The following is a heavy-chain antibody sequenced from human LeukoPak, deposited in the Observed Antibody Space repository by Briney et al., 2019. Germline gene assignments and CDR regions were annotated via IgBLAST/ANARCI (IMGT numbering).Heavy chain of an antibody. V-gene: IGHV3-53*01. CDR2: IYSGGST. J-gene: IGHJ6*02. CDR1: GFTVSSNY. Sequence: GGSLRLSCAASGFTVSSNYMSWVRQAPGKGLEWVSVIYSGGSTYYADSVKGRFTISRDNSKNTLYLQMNSLRAEDTAVYYCARESALYYYYGMDVWGQGTTVTVSS. CDR3: ARESALYYYYGMDV.